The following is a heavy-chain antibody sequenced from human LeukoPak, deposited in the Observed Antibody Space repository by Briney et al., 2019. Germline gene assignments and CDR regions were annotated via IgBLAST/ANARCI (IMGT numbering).Heavy chain of an antibody. CDR1: GFTFSSYW. CDR3: AQEGTGDYYFDY. D-gene: IGHD7-27*01. CDR2: INSDGRST. V-gene: IGHV3-74*01. J-gene: IGHJ4*02. Sequence: GGSLRLSCAASGFTFSSYWMHWVRQAPGKGLVWVSRINSDGRSTSYADSVKGRFTIPRDNAKNTLYLQMNSLRAEDTAVYYCAQEGTGDYYFDYWGQGTLVTVSS.